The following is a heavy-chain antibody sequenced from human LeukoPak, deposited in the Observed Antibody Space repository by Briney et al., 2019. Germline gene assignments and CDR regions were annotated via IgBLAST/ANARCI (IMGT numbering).Heavy chain of an antibody. V-gene: IGHV2-70*11. J-gene: IGHJ4*02. Sequence: SGPTLVNPTQTLTLTCTFSGFSLSTSGMCVSWIRQPPGKVLEWLARIDWDDDKYYSTFLKTRLTISKDTSKNQVVLTMTNMDPVDTATYYCARIGSCGWGLFDYWGQGTLVTVSS. D-gene: IGHD6-19*01. CDR1: GFSLSTSGMC. CDR2: IDWDDDK. CDR3: ARIGSCGWGLFDY.